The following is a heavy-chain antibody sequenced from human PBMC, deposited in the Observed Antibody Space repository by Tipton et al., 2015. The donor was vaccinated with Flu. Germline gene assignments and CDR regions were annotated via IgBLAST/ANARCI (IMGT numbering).Heavy chain of an antibody. Sequence: SLRLSCAASGFTFDDYAMHWVRQAPGKGLEWVANINQDGSEKYYVDSVKGRFTISRDNAKNSLYLQMNSLRGDDSAVYYCARAVGGSGSYWGQGTLVTVSS. CDR2: INQDGSEK. CDR1: GFTFDDYA. CDR3: ARAVGGSGSY. V-gene: IGHV3-7*01. D-gene: IGHD3-10*01. J-gene: IGHJ4*02.